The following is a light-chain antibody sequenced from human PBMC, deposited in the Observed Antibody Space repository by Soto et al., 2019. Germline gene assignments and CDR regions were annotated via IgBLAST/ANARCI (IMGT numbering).Light chain of an antibody. CDR2: DAS. Sequence: EIVMTQSPATLSVSPGERATLSCRASQSVGSSLAWYQQKPGQSPRLLIYDASFRDTGVPARFSGSGSGTEFTLTISGLQSEDFAVYYCQQYKNWPPLTFGGGTKVEIK. CDR1: QSVGSS. J-gene: IGKJ4*01. V-gene: IGKV3-15*01. CDR3: QQYKNWPPLT.